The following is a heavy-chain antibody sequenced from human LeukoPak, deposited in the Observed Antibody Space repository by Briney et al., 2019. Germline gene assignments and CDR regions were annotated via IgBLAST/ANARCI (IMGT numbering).Heavy chain of an antibody. CDR2: INEGGNVK. J-gene: IGHJ3*02. V-gene: IGHV3-7*03. CDR1: GFTFSAYW. D-gene: IGHD1-26*01. CDR3: ARGGSYLSAFGI. Sequence: GESLRLSCAASGFTFSAYWMTWVRQAPGKGLEWVANINEGGNVKFYVDSVKGRFTISRDNSKNTLYLQMNSLRAEDTAVYYCARGGSYLSAFGIWGQGTMVTVSS.